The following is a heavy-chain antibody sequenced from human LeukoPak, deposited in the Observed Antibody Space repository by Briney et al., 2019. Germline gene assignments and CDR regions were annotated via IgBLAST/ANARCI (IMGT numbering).Heavy chain of an antibody. CDR3: AREGYYDFAGYYYYGMDV. D-gene: IGHD3-22*01. CDR2: ISSSSSYI. V-gene: IGHV3-21*01. J-gene: IGHJ6*02. CDR1: GFTFSSYS. Sequence: GGSLRLSCAASGFTFSSYSMNWVRQAPGKGLEWVSSISSSSSYIYYADSVKGRFTISRDNAKNSLYLQMNSLRAEDTAVYYCAREGYYDFAGYYYYGMDVWGQGTTVTVS.